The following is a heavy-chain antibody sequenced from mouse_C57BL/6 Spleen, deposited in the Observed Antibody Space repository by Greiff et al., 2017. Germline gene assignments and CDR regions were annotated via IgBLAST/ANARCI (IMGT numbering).Heavy chain of an antibody. CDR2: ISYDGSN. Sequence: VQLQQSGPGLVKPSQSLSLTCSVTGYSITSGYYWNWIRQFPGNKLEWMGYISYDGSNNYNPSLKNRISITRDTSKNQFFLKLNSVTTEDTATYYCARGRDAWFAYWGQGTLVTVSA. CDR1: GYSITSGYY. V-gene: IGHV3-6*01. CDR3: ARGRDAWFAY. J-gene: IGHJ3*01.